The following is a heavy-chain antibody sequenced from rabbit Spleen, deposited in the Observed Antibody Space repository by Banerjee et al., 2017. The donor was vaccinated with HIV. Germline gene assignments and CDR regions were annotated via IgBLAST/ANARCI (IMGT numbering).Heavy chain of an antibody. J-gene: IGHJ4*01. D-gene: IGHD1-1*01. CDR1: GFDLSSYYY. Sequence: QSLEESGGDLVKPGASLTLTCTASGFDLSSYYYMCWVRQAPGKGLEWIACIYISGGSTFYANWAKGRFTISETSSTTVTLQMTSLTAADTATYFCARDVDTIYFRLVLWGPGTLVTVS. V-gene: IGHV1S40*01. CDR2: IYISGGST. CDR3: ARDVDTIYFRLVL.